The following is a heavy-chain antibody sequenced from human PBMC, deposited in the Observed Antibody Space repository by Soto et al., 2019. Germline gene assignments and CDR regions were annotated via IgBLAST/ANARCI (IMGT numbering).Heavy chain of an antibody. J-gene: IGHJ1*01. D-gene: IGHD6-13*01. Sequence: QVQLQESGPGLVKPSQTLSLTCTVSGGSISSGGYYWSWIRQHPGKGLEWIGYIYYSGSTYYNPSLMSRVTISVDTSKDPFSLRLSSVTAADTAVYYCASSGSSWYFGFQHWGQGTLVTVSS. CDR2: IYYSGST. CDR3: ASSGSSWYFGFQH. V-gene: IGHV4-31*03. CDR1: GGSISSGGYY.